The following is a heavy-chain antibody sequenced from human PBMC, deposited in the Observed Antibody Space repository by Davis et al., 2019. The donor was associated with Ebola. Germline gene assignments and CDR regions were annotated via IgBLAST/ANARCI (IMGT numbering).Heavy chain of an antibody. CDR3: ARDPPRVS. V-gene: IGHV1-69*04. J-gene: IGHJ5*02. CDR1: GGTFSSYT. CDR2: IIPILGIA. D-gene: IGHD2-8*01. Sequence: SVKVSCKASGGTFSSYTISWVRQAPGQGLEWMGRIIPILGIANYAQKFQGRVTMTRDTSTSTAYMEVGSLRSDDTAVYYCARDPPRVSWGQGTLVTVSS.